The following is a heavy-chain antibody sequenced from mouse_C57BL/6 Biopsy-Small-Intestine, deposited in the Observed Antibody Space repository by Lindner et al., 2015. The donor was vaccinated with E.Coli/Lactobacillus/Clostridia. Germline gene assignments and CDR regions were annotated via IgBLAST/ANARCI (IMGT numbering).Heavy chain of an antibody. CDR3: TRDERRGTSSGWYPGGKNFDY. V-gene: IGHV1-53*01. D-gene: IGHD1-1*02. CDR1: GFTFTSYH. J-gene: IGHJ4*01. Sequence: SVKVSCKASGFTFTSYHIHWVRQGPGQGLEWMGRINVNTGGTNYAQNLQGRVTMTRDTSTNTAYMELSGLSSDDTAVYYCTRDERRGTSSGWYPGGKNFDYWGQGTLVTV. CDR2: INVNTGGT.